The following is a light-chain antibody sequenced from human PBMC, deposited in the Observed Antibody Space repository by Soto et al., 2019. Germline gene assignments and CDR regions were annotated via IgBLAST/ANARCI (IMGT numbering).Light chain of an antibody. CDR1: SGSIVSTY. CDR2: EDN. V-gene: IGLV6-57*04. Sequence: NFMLTQPHSVSESPGKAVTISCTRSSGSIVSTYVQWYQQRPGSAPTTLIYEDNQRPSGVPDRFSGSIDDSSNSASLTISGLQTEDEADYFCQSYDNSTVVFGGGTKLTVL. CDR3: QSYDNSTVV. J-gene: IGLJ2*01.